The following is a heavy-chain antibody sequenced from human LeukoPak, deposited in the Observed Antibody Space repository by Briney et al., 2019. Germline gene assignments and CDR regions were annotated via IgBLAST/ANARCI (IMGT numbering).Heavy chain of an antibody. D-gene: IGHD2-15*01. Sequence: GGSLRLSCAASGFTFSSYAMRWVRQAPGKGLEWVSAISGSGGSTYFADSVKGRFTISRDNSKKPLYLTMNSLRAEDTAVYGWANARGIVVVVAASFDYWGQGTLVTVSS. CDR3: ANARGIVVVVAASFDY. CDR2: ISGSGGST. J-gene: IGHJ4*02. V-gene: IGHV3-23*01. CDR1: GFTFSSYA.